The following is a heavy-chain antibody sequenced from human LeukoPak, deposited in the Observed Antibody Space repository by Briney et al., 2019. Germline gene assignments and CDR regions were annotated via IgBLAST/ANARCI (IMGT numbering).Heavy chain of an antibody. Sequence: PGGSLRLSCAASGFTFSSYRMSWIRQAPGKGLEWVANIKQDGSDKYYVDSVKGRFTISRDNPKNSLYLQMNSLRAEDTAVYYCAREGVGTFDYWGQGTLVTVSS. CDR3: AREGVGTFDY. D-gene: IGHD1-1*01. V-gene: IGHV3-7*04. CDR2: IKQDGSDK. CDR1: GFTFSSYR. J-gene: IGHJ4*02.